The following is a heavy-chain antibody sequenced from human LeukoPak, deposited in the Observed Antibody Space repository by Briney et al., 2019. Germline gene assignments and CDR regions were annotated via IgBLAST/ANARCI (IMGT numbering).Heavy chain of an antibody. Sequence: PSETLSLTCTVSGGSISSYYWSWIRQPPGKGLEWIGYIYYSGSTNYNPSLKSRVTISVDTSKNQFSLKLSSVTAADTAVYYCAGARTPGQLMGFDYWGQGTLVSVSS. CDR1: GGSISSYY. V-gene: IGHV4-59*01. J-gene: IGHJ4*02. D-gene: IGHD2-2*01. CDR2: IYYSGST. CDR3: AGARTPGQLMGFDY.